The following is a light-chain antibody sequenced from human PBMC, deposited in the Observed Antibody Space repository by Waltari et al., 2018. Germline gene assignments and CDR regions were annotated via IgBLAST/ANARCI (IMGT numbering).Light chain of an antibody. J-gene: IGLJ3*02. CDR1: SGSVSFTSY. Sequence: QTVVTQEPSLSVSPGGTVTLTCALSSGSVSFTSYATWYQQTPGQPPRTLMYKANSRSSGVPDCFSGSILGNKAALTITGAQAEDESDYYCALYMGSGIWVFGGGTKLTVL. CDR2: KAN. V-gene: IGLV8-61*02. CDR3: ALYMGSGIWV.